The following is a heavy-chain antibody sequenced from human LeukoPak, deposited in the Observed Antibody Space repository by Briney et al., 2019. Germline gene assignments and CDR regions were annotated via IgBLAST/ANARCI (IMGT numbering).Heavy chain of an antibody. V-gene: IGHV1-69*05. CDR1: GGTFSSYA. D-gene: IGHD3-22*01. Sequence: GASVKVSCKASGGTFSSYAISWVRQAPGQGLEWMGGIIPIFGAANYAQKFQGRVTITTDESTSTAYMELSSLRSEDTAVYYCARDGVRGSGYLGYWGQGTLVTVSS. J-gene: IGHJ4*02. CDR2: IIPIFGAA. CDR3: ARDGVRGSGYLGY.